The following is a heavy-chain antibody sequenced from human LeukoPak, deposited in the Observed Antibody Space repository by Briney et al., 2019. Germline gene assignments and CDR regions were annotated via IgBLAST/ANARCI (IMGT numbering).Heavy chain of an antibody. CDR1: GFTFIKYW. CDR3: ARWGTYSSSWLGAFDM. CDR2: IKQDGSEK. Sequence: GGSLRLSCAASGFTFIKYWMSWVRQAPGKGLEWVANIKQDGSEKYYVDSVNGRFTISRDNAKNSLYLQMNSPRAEDTAVYYCARWGTYSSSWLGAFDMWGQGTMVTVSS. V-gene: IGHV3-7*05. D-gene: IGHD6-13*01. J-gene: IGHJ3*02.